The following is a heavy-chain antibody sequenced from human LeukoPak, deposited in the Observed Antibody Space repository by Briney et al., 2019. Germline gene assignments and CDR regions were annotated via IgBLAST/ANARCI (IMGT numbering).Heavy chain of an antibody. J-gene: IGHJ4*02. CDR2: MSYSGTP. D-gene: IGHD4-17*01. V-gene: IGHV4-30-4*08. CDR1: GGSINTANYY. Sequence: SQTLSLTCNVSGGSINTANYYWTWIRQPPGKGLEWIGYMSYSGTPYYNPSLNSRVTISLDTSKNQFSLILNSVTAADTAMYYCARDRYGDFEDYWGQGTLVTVSS. CDR3: ARDRYGDFEDY.